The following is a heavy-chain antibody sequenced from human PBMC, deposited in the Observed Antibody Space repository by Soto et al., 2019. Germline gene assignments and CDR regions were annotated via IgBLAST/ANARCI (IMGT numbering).Heavy chain of an antibody. Sequence: EVQLVESGGGVVQPGWSLRLSGAASGFTFSSYSMNWVRQAPGKGLEWVSYISSSRSTIYYADSVKGRFTISRDNAKNSLYLQLNSLRDADKAVYYCARRLEKGNYYYYYMDVWGKGTTVT. J-gene: IGHJ6*03. CDR2: ISSSRSTI. V-gene: IGHV3-48*02. D-gene: IGHD1-1*01. CDR3: ARRLEKGNYYYYYMDV. CDR1: GFTFSSYS.